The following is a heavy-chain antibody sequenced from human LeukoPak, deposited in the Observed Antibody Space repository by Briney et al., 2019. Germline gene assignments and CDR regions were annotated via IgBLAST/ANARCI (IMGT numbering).Heavy chain of an antibody. CDR1: GFTFSKDW. CDR3: ARGGRWPDDY. Sequence: GGSLRLSCAASGFTFSKDWMNWVRQAPGKGLEWVAVISYDGSNKYYADSVKGRFTISRDNSKNTLYLQMNSLRAEDTAVYYCARGGRWPDDYWGQGTLVTVSS. V-gene: IGHV3-30-3*01. D-gene: IGHD5-24*01. J-gene: IGHJ4*02. CDR2: ISYDGSNK.